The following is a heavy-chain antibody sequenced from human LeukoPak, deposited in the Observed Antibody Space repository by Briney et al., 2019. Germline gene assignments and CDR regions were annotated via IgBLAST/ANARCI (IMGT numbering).Heavy chain of an antibody. D-gene: IGHD6-19*01. CDR3: ARGFSSGWFDY. CDR1: RDRASSKKAS. CDR2: TYYRVKWYN. J-gene: IGHJ4*02. V-gene: IGHV6-1*01. Sequence: SQTLSHTCAISRDRASSKKASCSSIRHYPSSCLEWQGRTYYRVKWYNDNAESVKGRISINADTSKNQFSLQLNSVTPEDTAVYYCARGFSSGWFDYWGQGTLVTVSP.